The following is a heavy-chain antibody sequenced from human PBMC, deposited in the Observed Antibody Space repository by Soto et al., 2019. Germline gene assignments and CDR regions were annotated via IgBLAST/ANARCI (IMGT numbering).Heavy chain of an antibody. CDR1: GFTFSNAW. CDR3: TTGDTGYDPYAMDV. J-gene: IGHJ6*02. D-gene: IGHD5-12*01. CDR2: IKSKTDGGTT. V-gene: IGHV3-15*01. Sequence: XGSLRLSCAASGFTFSNAWMNWVRQAPGKGLEWVGRIKSKTDGGTTDYAAPVKGRFTISRDDSKNTLCLQMNSLKTEDTAVYYCTTGDTGYDPYAMDVWGQGTTVTVSS.